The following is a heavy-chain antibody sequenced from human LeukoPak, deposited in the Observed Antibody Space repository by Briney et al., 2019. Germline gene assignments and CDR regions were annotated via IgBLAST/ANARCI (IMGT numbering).Heavy chain of an antibody. V-gene: IGHV3-11*06. Sequence: PGGSLRLSCAGSGFIFSDYDMNWVRQAPGKGLEWVSYISSSDTYTNYADSVKGRFTISRDNAKNSLYLQMNSLRAEDTAVYYCARGPYSSGSSADYWGQGTLVTVSS. CDR3: ARGPYSSGSSADY. CDR1: GFIFSDYD. J-gene: IGHJ4*02. CDR2: ISSSDTYT. D-gene: IGHD6-19*01.